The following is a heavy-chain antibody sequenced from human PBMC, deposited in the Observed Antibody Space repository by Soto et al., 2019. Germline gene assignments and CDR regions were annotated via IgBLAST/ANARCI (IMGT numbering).Heavy chain of an antibody. CDR2: ISWNSGSI. Sequence: GGSLRLSCAASGFTFDDYAMHWVRQAPGKGLEWVSGISWNSGSIGYADSVKGRFTISRDNAKNSLYLQMNSLRAEDRALYYCAKYIVEAGGGGEYSSSSFAFDIWGQGTMVTVSS. J-gene: IGHJ3*02. CDR1: GFTFDDYA. CDR3: AKYIVEAGGGGEYSSSSFAFDI. D-gene: IGHD6-6*01. V-gene: IGHV3-9*01.